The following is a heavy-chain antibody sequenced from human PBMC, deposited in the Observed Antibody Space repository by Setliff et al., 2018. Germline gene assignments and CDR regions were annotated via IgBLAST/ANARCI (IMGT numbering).Heavy chain of an antibody. D-gene: IGHD6-19*01. CDR2: IYTSGST. CDR3: ARAISGWYSAHYYYMDV. Sequence: SETLSLTCSVSGGSIGSGSDYWTWIRQPAGKGLEWIGHIYTSGSTNYNPSLKSRVTISVDASKNQLSLNLRSVTAADTAVYYCARAISGWYSAHYYYMDVWGKGTTVTVSS. J-gene: IGHJ6*03. V-gene: IGHV4-61*09. CDR1: GGSIGSGSDY.